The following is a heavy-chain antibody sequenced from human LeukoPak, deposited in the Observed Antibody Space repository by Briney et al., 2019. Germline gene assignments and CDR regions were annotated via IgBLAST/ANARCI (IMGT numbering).Heavy chain of an antibody. V-gene: IGHV3-23*01. J-gene: IGHJ4*02. CDR3: AKYLQTAVGANDY. Sequence: PGGSLMLFCGASGCTFISYPMNCVRQAPGKGLEWVSVISGSGAATFYGDSVQGRFTISRDNSRDTLYLQMSRLRAEDTAVYYCAKYLQTAVGANDYWGQGTLVTVSS. CDR1: GCTFISYP. CDR2: ISGSGAAT. D-gene: IGHD1-26*01.